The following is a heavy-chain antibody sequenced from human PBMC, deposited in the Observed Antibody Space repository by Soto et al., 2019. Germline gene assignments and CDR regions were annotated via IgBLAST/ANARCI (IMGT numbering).Heavy chain of an antibody. CDR2: ITPKTDGGTT. D-gene: IGHD6-19*01. J-gene: IGHJ6*01. CDR3: TTDVPRIAVAGTGEGRYYYYGMDV. V-gene: IGHV3-15*01. Sequence: LILSGAASGFTFRHAWMSWFRQAPVKGLECVGRITPKTDGGTTDYAAPVKGRFTISRDDSKNTLYLQMNSLKTEDTAVYYCTTDVPRIAVAGTGEGRYYYYGMDVWGQGTTVTVSS. CDR1: GFTFRHAW.